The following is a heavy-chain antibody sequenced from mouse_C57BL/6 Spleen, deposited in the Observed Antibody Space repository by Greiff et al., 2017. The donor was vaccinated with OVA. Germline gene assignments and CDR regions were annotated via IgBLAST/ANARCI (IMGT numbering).Heavy chain of an antibody. CDR2: IDPENGDT. Sequence: VQLQQSGAELVRPGASVKLSCTASGFNIKDDYMHWVKQRPEQGLEWIGWIDPENGDTEYASKFQGKATITADTSSNTAYLQLSSLTSEDTAVYYCTKPFYGSIGYFDVWGTGTTVTVSS. CDR3: TKPFYGSIGYFDV. CDR1: GFNIKDDY. V-gene: IGHV14-4*01. D-gene: IGHD1-1*01. J-gene: IGHJ1*03.